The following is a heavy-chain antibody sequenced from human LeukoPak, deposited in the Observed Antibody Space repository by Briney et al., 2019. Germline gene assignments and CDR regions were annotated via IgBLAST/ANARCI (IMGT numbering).Heavy chain of an antibody. J-gene: IGHJ5*02. Sequence: SETLSLTCAVYGGSFSGYYWSWIRQPPGKGLEWIGEINHTGTTNYNPSLRSRVIIPVDTSKNQFSLKLNSVTAADTAMYYCARCYTSGWPRAFDPWGQGTLVTVSS. V-gene: IGHV4-34*01. CDR3: ARCYTSGWPRAFDP. CDR2: INHTGTT. D-gene: IGHD6-19*01. CDR1: GGSFSGYY.